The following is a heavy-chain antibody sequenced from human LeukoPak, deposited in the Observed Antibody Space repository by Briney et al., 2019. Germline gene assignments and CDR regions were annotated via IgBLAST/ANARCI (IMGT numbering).Heavy chain of an antibody. D-gene: IGHD5-24*01. Sequence: SVKVSCKASGGTFSSYAISWVRQAPGQGLEWMGRSIPIFGTANYAQKFQGRVTITTDESTSTAYMELSSLRSEDTAVYYCACEKVEMATTDYWGQGTLVTVSS. J-gene: IGHJ4*02. CDR1: GGTFSSYA. CDR2: SIPIFGTA. CDR3: ACEKVEMATTDY. V-gene: IGHV1-69*05.